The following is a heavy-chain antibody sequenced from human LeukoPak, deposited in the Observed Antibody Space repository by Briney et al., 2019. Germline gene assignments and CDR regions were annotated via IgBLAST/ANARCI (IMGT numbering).Heavy chain of an antibody. V-gene: IGHV3-11*01. CDR1: GFTFSDYY. Sequence: GGSLRLSCAASGFTFSDYYMSWIRQAPGKGLEWVSYISSSGSTIYYADSVKGRFTISRDNAKNSLYLQMNSLRAEATAVYYCARDFRYFDWLLYQPHLDYWGQGTLVTVSS. J-gene: IGHJ4*02. D-gene: IGHD3-9*01. CDR3: ARDFRYFDWLLYQPHLDY. CDR2: ISSSGSTI.